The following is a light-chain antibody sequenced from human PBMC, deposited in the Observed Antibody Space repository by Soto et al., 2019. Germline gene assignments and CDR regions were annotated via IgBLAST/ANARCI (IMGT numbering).Light chain of an antibody. Sequence: EIVMTQSPATLSVSPGERATLSCRASQSVNTNLAWYQQKSGQAPRLLIYGASTRATGIPARFSGSGSGTEFTLTINSLQSEDFAIYYCQQYNNWPGTFGQGTKVDIK. CDR3: QQYNNWPGT. CDR1: QSVNTN. J-gene: IGKJ1*01. V-gene: IGKV3-15*01. CDR2: GAS.